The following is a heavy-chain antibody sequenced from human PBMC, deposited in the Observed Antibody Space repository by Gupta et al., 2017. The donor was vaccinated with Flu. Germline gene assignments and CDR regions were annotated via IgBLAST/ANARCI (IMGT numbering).Heavy chain of an antibody. D-gene: IGHD1-1*01. CDR3: TTGLEDRIDYYYMDV. CDR2: IKGKTDGGTT. Sequence: EVQLVASGAGLVKPGGSLVLSCAASGFAFSNPWVNWVRQAPGKGLEWVGRIKGKTDGGTTDYAAPVKGRFSVSRDDSKTTVYLQMNSLKSEDTAVYYCTTGLEDRIDYYYMDVWGKGTTVTVS. CDR1: GFAFSNPW. V-gene: IGHV3-15*01. J-gene: IGHJ6*03.